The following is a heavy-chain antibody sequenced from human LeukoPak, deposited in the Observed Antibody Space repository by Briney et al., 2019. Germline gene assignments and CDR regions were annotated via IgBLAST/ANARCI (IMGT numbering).Heavy chain of an antibody. Sequence: GGSLRLSCAASGFTFSSYWMSWVRQAPGKGLEWVANIKQDGSEKYYVDSVKGRFTISRDNAKNSLYLQMNSLRAEDTAVYYCARSNSGYYYYGMDVWGQGTTVIVYS. V-gene: IGHV3-7*01. D-gene: IGHD3-22*01. CDR1: GFTFSSYW. CDR3: ARSNSGYYYYGMDV. CDR2: IKQDGSEK. J-gene: IGHJ6*02.